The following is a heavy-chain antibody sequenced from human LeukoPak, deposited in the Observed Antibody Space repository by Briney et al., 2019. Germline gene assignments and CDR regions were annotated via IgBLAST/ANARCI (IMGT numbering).Heavy chain of an antibody. J-gene: IGHJ4*02. Sequence: GGSLRLSCAASGFTFSSYSMNWVRQAPGKGLEWVSYISSSSSTISYADSAKGRFTISRDNAKNSLYLQMNSLRAEDTAVYYCALGTPTFDYWGQGTLVTVSS. CDR2: ISSSSSTI. D-gene: IGHD3-16*01. CDR1: GFTFSSYS. CDR3: ALGTPTFDY. V-gene: IGHV3-48*01.